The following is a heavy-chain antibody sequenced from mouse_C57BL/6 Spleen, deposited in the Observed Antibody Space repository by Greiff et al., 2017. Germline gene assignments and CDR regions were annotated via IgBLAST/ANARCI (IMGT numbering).Heavy chain of an antibody. CDR1: GFTFSSYA. D-gene: IGHD2-13*01. V-gene: IGHV5-4*03. Sequence: DVMLVESGGGLVKPGGSLKLSCAASGFTFSSYAMSWVRQTPEKRLEWVATISDGGSYTYYPDKVKGRFTISRDNAKNTLYLQMSHLKTEDTAMYYGAGGRGEGNYFGDWGQGTTLTVSS. CDR2: ISDGGSYT. J-gene: IGHJ2*01. CDR3: AGGRGEGNYFGD.